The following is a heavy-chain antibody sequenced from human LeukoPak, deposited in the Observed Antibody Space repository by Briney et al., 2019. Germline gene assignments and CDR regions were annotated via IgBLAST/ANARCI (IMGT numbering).Heavy chain of an antibody. CDR2: ISYDGSNK. D-gene: IGHD1-26*01. V-gene: IGHV3-30*18. J-gene: IGHJ1*01. CDR1: GFTFSSYG. Sequence: QPGRSLRLSCAASGFTFSSYGMHWVRLAPGKGLEWVAVISYDGSNKYYADSVKGRFTISRDNSKNALYLQMNSLRAEDTAVYYCAKGSGGSLVGHWGQGTLVTVSS. CDR3: AKGSGGSLVGH.